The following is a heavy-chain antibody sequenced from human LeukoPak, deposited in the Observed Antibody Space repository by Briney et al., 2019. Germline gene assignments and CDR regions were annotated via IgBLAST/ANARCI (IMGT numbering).Heavy chain of an antibody. CDR1: GFSLSTSGVG. CDR2: IYWNDDK. V-gene: IGHV2-5*01. J-gene: IGHJ4*02. Sequence: SGPTLVNPTQTLTLTCTFSGFSLSTSGVGVGWIRQPPGKALEWLALIYWNDDKRYSPSLKSRLTITKDTSKNQVVLTMTNMDPVDTATYYCAHTGITYDFWSGYYAYYFDYWGQGTLVTVSS. CDR3: AHTGITYDFWSGYYAYYFDY. D-gene: IGHD3-3*01.